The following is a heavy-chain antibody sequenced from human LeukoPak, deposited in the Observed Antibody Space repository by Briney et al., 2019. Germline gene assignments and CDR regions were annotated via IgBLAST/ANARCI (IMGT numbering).Heavy chain of an antibody. Sequence: ASVKVSCKASGYTFTNYYIHWVRQAPGQGLECMGIINPSGGSTSYAQKFQGRVTMTRDMSTSTVYMELSSLRSDDTAVYYCAMKRGYSYRYWGQGTLVTVSS. CDR3: AMKRGYSYRY. CDR2: INPSGGST. J-gene: IGHJ4*02. CDR1: GYTFTNYY. D-gene: IGHD5-18*01. V-gene: IGHV1-46*01.